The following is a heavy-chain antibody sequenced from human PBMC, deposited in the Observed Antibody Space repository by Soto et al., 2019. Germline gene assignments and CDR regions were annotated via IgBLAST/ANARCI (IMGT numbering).Heavy chain of an antibody. CDR2: IIPIFGTA. CDR3: ASALRVATVVTFYFDY. Sequence: QVQLVQSGAEVKKPGSSVKVSCKASGGTFSSYAISWVRQAPGQGLEWMGGIIPIFGTANYSQKFQGRVTITADESTSTAYMELSSLRSEDTAVYYCASALRVATVVTFYFDYWGQGTLVTVSS. D-gene: IGHD4-17*01. J-gene: IGHJ4*02. V-gene: IGHV1-69*01. CDR1: GGTFSSYA.